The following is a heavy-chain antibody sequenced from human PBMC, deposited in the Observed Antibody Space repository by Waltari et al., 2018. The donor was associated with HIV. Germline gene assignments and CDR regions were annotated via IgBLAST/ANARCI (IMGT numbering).Heavy chain of an antibody. J-gene: IGHJ4*02. CDR3: ARRALWLRPVYYFDY. CDR2: INHRRNT. Sequence: QVQLQQWGSGLLKPSETLSLTCAVYGEPFDGYYWSWIHQPPGERLEWMGEINHRRNTNYNPSLKSRLTMTVDASKNQFALNLNSVTAADMGVYYCARRALWLRPVYYFDYWGQGALVTVSS. V-gene: IGHV4-34*01. CDR1: GEPFDGYY. D-gene: IGHD5-12*01.